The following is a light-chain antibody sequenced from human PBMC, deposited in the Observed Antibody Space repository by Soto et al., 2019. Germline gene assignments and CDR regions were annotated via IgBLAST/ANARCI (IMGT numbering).Light chain of an antibody. Sequence: VLTQSPGTLSLSPGQRATLSCRASQSVTSGDLGWFQQKPGQAPRLLFYGASSRAPGTPDRFSGRGSGAAVTLPISRLEPDDFAVYYCQLYGSSPMYTFGQGTKLEIK. CDR3: QLYGSSPMYT. V-gene: IGKV3-20*01. J-gene: IGKJ2*01. CDR1: QSVTSGD. CDR2: GAS.